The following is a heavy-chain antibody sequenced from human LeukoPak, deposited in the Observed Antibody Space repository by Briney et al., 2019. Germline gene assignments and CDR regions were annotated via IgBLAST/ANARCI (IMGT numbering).Heavy chain of an antibody. Sequence: PSETLSLTCTVSGGSISSGSYYWGGIRQPPGKGLEWIGSVYYSGRTFYNPSLKSRVTISVDTSKDQFSLRLSSVAAADTAVRFCARHKMGSGSYYPYYFDYWGQGTLVTVSS. CDR2: VYYSGRT. V-gene: IGHV4-39*01. D-gene: IGHD3-10*01. CDR1: GGSISSGSYY. J-gene: IGHJ4*02. CDR3: ARHKMGSGSYYPYYFDY.